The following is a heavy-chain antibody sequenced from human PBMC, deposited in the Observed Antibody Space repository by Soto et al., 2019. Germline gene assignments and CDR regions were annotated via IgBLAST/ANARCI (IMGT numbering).Heavy chain of an antibody. CDR1: GGSISSYY. CDR3: ASLNDSSGYTYDY. Sequence: SETLSLTCTVSGGSISSYYWSWIRQPPGKELQYIGYIYYSGSTYYNPSLKSRVTISVDTSKNQFSLKLSSVTAADTAVYYCASLNDSSGYTYDYWGQGTLVTVSS. J-gene: IGHJ4*02. CDR2: IYYSGST. D-gene: IGHD3-22*01. V-gene: IGHV4-59*06.